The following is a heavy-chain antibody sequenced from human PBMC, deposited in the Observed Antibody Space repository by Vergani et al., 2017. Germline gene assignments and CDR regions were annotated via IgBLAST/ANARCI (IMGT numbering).Heavy chain of an antibody. J-gene: IGHJ6*02. CDR3: ARDRMGVRGRQPHYYGMDV. CDR1: GGAFSTYA. CDR2: IIPNFSPA. Sequence: QVQLVQSGAEVKKPGSSVRVSCKTSGGAFSTYAINWVRQAPGQGLEWMGAIIPNFSPARSAQKFQGSVTITADESTRTVYMELNSLRSDDSAVYSCARDRMGVRGRQPHYYGMDVWGQGTTVTVSS. V-gene: IGHV1-69*12. D-gene: IGHD1-14*01.